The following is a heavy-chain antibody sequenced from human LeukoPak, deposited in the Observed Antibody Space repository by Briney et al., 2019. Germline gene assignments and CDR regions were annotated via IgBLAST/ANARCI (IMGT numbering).Heavy chain of an antibody. CDR1: GYRSSSYW. Sequence: GESLKISFKASGYRSSSYWIGWVPQIPGKGLEWMGIIYPGDSDIRYSPSFQGQVTISADKSISTAYLQWSSLKASGTAMYYCARQFGGNSEFDYWGQGTLVTVSS. V-gene: IGHV5-51*01. CDR2: IYPGDSDI. J-gene: IGHJ4*02. CDR3: ARQFGGNSEFDY. D-gene: IGHD4-23*01.